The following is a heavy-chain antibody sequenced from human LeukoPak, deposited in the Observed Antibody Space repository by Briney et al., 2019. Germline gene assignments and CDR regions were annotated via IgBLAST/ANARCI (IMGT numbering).Heavy chain of an antibody. CDR1: GFTFSSYS. Sequence: PGGSLRLSCAASGFTFSSYSMNWVRQAPGKGLEWVSSISSSSSYIYYADSVKGRFTISRDNAKNLLYLQMNSLRAEDTAVYYCATLHTLDFDYWGQGTLVTVSS. CDR2: ISSSSSYI. D-gene: IGHD5-18*01. V-gene: IGHV3-21*01. J-gene: IGHJ4*02. CDR3: ATLHTLDFDY.